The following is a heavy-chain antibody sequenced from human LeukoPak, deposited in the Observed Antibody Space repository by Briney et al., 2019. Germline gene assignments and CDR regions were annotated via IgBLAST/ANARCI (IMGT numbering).Heavy chain of an antibody. D-gene: IGHD6-13*01. CDR1: GVTLSSYA. CDR3: ARWGGSRWHDFDY. V-gene: IGHV3-23*01. J-gene: IGHJ4*02. CDR2: ISGSGGTT. Sequence: GGSLRLSCAVSGVTLSSYAISWVRQAPGKGLEWVSGISGSGGTTYYADSVKGRFTISREESKNTVYLQMISLRGEDTAVYFCARWGGSRWHDFDYWGQGTLVTVSS.